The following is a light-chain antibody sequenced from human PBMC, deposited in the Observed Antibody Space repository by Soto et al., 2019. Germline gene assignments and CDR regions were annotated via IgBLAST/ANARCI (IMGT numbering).Light chain of an antibody. Sequence: EIVLTQSPATLSLSPGERATLSCRASQSISSYLAWYQQKPGQAPRLLIYAASNRASGIPARFSGSGSGTEFTLTISSLQPEDFAVYYCQQYAVWPPQTFGQGTKVDIK. J-gene: IGKJ1*01. CDR2: AAS. V-gene: IGKV3-11*01. CDR3: QQYAVWPPQT. CDR1: QSISSY.